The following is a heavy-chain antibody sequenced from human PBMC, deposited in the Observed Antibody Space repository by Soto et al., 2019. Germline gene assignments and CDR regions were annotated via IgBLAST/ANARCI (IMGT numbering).Heavy chain of an antibody. CDR3: AKDLSSSDAFDI. Sequence: GGSLRLSCAASGFTFSSYGMHWVRQAPGKGLEWVAVISYDGSNIYYADSVKGRFTISRDDSKNTLYLQMNSLRAEDTAVYYCAKDLSSSDAFDIWGQGTMVTVSS. V-gene: IGHV3-30*18. CDR2: ISYDGSNI. J-gene: IGHJ3*02. CDR1: GFTFSSYG. D-gene: IGHD6-6*01.